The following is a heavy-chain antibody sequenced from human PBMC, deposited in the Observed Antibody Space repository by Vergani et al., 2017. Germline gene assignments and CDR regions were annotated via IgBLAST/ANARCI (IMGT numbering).Heavy chain of an antibody. CDR2: IYTSGST. D-gene: IGHD1-26*01. CDR1: GRSISSGSYY. J-gene: IGHJ5*02. Sequence: QVQLQESGPGLVKPSQTLSLTCTVSGRSISSGSYYWSWIRQPAGKGLEWIGRIYTSGSTNYNPSLKSRVTISVDTSKNQFSLKLSSVTAADTAVYYCARVMVGATTVWFDPWGQGTLVTVSS. V-gene: IGHV4-61*02. CDR3: ARVMVGATTVWFDP.